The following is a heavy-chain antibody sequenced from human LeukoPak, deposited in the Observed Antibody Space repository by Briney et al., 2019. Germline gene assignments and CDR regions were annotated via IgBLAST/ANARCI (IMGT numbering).Heavy chain of an antibody. J-gene: IGHJ4*02. CDR1: GFTFSSYW. D-gene: IGHD1-26*01. Sequence: GGSLRLSCAASGFTFSSYWMSWVRQAPGKWLEWVANINQDGSEKYYVDSVKGRFTISRDNAKNSLYLQMNSLRVEDTAVYYCARDRLPSRYRGIDYWGQGTLVTVSS. V-gene: IGHV3-7*01. CDR3: ARDRLPSRYRGIDY. CDR2: INQDGSEK.